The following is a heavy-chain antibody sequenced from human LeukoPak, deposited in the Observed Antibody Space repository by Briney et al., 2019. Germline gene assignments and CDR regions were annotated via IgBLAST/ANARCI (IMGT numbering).Heavy chain of an antibody. D-gene: IGHD2-2*01. V-gene: IGHV4-61*02. CDR3: ARTVVPAASFDY. Sequence: SETLSLTCTVSGGSISSGSYYWSWIRQPAGKGLEWIGRIYTSGSTNYNPPLESRVTISVDTSKNQFSLKLSSVTAADTAVYYCARTVVPAASFDYWGQGTLVTVSS. CDR1: GGSISSGSYY. J-gene: IGHJ4*02. CDR2: IYTSGST.